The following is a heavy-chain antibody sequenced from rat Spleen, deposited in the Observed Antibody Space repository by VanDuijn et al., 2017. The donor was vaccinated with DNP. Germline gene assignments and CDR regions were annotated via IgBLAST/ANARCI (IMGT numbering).Heavy chain of an antibody. V-gene: IGHV5S10*01. Sequence: EVQLVESGGGLVQPGNSLKLSCAASGFTFSSFPMAWVRQAPTKGLEWVATIIYDGSRTYYRDSVKGRFTISRDNAKSTLYLQMNSLKPEDTATYYCARGSTSIYWYFDFWGPGTMVTVSS. CDR2: IIYDGSRT. CDR3: ARGSTSIYWYFDF. J-gene: IGHJ1*01. CDR1: GFTFSSFP. D-gene: IGHD3-1*01.